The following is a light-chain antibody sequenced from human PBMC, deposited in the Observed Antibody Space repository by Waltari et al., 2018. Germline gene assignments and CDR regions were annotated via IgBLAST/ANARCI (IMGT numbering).Light chain of an antibody. CDR2: GAS. J-gene: IGKJ1*01. CDR1: QSVSSSY. CDR3: QQYGSSPQT. Sequence: EIVLTQSRGTLSLSPGERATLSCRASQSVSSSYLAWYQQQPGQAPRLLIYGASSRATGIPDRFSGSGSGTDFTLTISRLEPEDFAVYYCQQYGSSPQTFGQGTKVEIK. V-gene: IGKV3-20*01.